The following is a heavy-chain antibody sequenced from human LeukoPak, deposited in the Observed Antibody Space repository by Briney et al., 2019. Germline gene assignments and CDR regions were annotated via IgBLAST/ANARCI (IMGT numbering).Heavy chain of an antibody. D-gene: IGHD6-13*01. CDR3: ARDRRYSSREDAFDI. CDR2: IKQDGSEK. Sequence: GGSLRLSCAASGFTFSSYWMSWVRQAPGKGLEWVANIKQDGSEKYYVDSVKGRFTISRDNAKNSLYLQMNSLRAEDTAVYYCARDRRYSSREDAFDIWGQGTMVTVSS. V-gene: IGHV3-7*01. CDR1: GFTFSSYW. J-gene: IGHJ3*02.